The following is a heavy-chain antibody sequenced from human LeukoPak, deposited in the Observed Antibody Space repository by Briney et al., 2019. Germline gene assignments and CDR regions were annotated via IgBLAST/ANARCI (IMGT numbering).Heavy chain of an antibody. CDR1: GFTFSSYG. CDR2: ISYDGSNK. J-gene: IGHJ6*03. V-gene: IGHV3-30*03. CDR3: ARVEIAARPYYYYYMDV. D-gene: IGHD6-6*01. Sequence: GRSLRLSCAASGFTFSSYGMHWVRQAPGKGLEWVAVISYDGSNKYYADSVKGRFTISRDNSKNTLYLQMNSLRAEDTAVYYCARVEIAARPYYYYYMDVWGKGTTVTVSS.